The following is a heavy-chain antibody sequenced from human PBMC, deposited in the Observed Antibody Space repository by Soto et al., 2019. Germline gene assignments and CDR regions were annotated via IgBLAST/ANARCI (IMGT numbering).Heavy chain of an antibody. V-gene: IGHV3-30*03. Sequence: LRLSCAASGFTSTSYGMHWVRQAPGKGLEWVATISYDGSNKYYADSVKGRFTIYRDNSKNTLYLQMNSLRAEDTALYYCARLTSGYSSSWYYGMDVWGQGTTVTVSS. CDR1: GFTSTSYG. J-gene: IGHJ6*02. CDR3: ARLTSGYSSSWYYGMDV. D-gene: IGHD6-13*01. CDR2: ISYDGSNK.